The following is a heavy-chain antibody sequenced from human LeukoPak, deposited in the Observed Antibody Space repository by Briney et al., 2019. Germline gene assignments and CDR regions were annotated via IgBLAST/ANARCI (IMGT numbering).Heavy chain of an antibody. CDR3: ERLAVAVNFDY. CDR2: ISGSGGST. V-gene: IGHV3-23*01. J-gene: IGHJ4*02. Sequence: GGSLRLSCAASGFTFSSYAMSWVRQAPGKGLEWVSAISGSGGSTYYADSVKGRFTISRDNFKDTLYLQMNSLRAEDTAVYYCERLAVAVNFDYWGQGTLVTVSS. D-gene: IGHD6-19*01. CDR1: GFTFSSYA.